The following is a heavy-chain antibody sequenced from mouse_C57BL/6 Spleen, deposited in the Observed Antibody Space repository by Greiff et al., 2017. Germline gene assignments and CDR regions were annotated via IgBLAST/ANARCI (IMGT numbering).Heavy chain of an antibody. CDR1: GYTFTSYS. CDR2: INPSSGYT. D-gene: IGHD3-2*02. V-gene: IGHV1-4*01. Sequence: QVQLQQSGAELARPGASVKMSCKASGYTFTSYSMHWVKQRPGQGLEWIGYINPSSGYTKYNQKCKDKATLTADKSSSTAYMQLSSLTSEDSAVYYCAREDSSGYVGAYWGQGTLVTVSA. CDR3: AREDSSGYVGAY. J-gene: IGHJ3*01.